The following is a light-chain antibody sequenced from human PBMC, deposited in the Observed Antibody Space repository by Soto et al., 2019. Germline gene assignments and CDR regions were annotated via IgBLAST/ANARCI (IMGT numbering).Light chain of an antibody. J-gene: IGLJ3*02. CDR1: SSNIGAGSD. CDR3: QSYDSSLSGAV. Sequence: QSVLTQPPSVSGAPGQRVTISCTGSSSNIGAGSDVHWYQPLPGTAPKLLIYRNSNRPSGVPDRFSGSKSGTSASLAITGLQAEDEADYYCQSYDSSLSGAVFGGGTKLTVL. CDR2: RNS. V-gene: IGLV1-40*01.